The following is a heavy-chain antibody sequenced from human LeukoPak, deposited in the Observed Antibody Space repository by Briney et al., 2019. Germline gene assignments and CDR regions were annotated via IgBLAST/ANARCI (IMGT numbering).Heavy chain of an antibody. V-gene: IGHV5-51*01. CDR2: IYPGDSDT. Sequence: GESLKISRKGSGYSFTSYWIGWVRQMPGKGLEWMGIIYPGDSDTRYSPSFQGQVTISADKSISTAYLQWSSLKASDTAMYYCASQTQWFGELWYFDYWGQGTLVTVSS. D-gene: IGHD3-10*01. CDR3: ASQTQWFGELWYFDY. CDR1: GYSFTSYW. J-gene: IGHJ4*02.